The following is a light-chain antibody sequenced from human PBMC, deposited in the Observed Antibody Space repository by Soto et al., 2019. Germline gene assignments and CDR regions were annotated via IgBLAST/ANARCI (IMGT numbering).Light chain of an antibody. V-gene: IGLV1-47*01. CDR3: VTWDDSLSGDV. Sequence: QSVLTQPPSASGTPGQRVTISCSGSRSNIGSNYVYWYQQLPGTAPKLLIYRNTERPSGVPDRFSGSNSGTSASLAISGLRSEDEADYYCVTWDDSLSGDVFGIGTKLTVL. CDR1: RSNIGSNY. CDR2: RNT. J-gene: IGLJ1*01.